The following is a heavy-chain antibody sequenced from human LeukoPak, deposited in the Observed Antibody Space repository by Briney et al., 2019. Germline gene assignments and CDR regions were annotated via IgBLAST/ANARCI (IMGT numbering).Heavy chain of an antibody. V-gene: IGHV4-39*01. J-gene: IGHJ4*02. CDR1: GGSISSSSYY. D-gene: IGHD5-18*01. Sequence: PSETLSLTCTVSGGSISSSSYYWGWIRQPPGKGLEWIGSIYYSGSTYYNPSLKSRVTISVDTSNNQFSLKLSSVTAADTAVYYCATVDTASFDYWGQGTLVTVSS. CDR2: IYYSGST. CDR3: ATVDTASFDY.